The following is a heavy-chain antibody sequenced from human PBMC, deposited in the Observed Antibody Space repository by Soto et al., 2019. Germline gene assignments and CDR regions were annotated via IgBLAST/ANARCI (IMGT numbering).Heavy chain of an antibody. J-gene: IGHJ6*02. Sequence: QVQLVESGGGVVQPGRSLRLSCAASGFTFSSYAMHWVRQAPGKGLEWVAVISYDGSNKYYADSVKGRFTISRDNAKNSLYLQMNSLRAEDTAVYYCARAGYDILTGPHGMDVWGQGTTVTVSS. CDR2: ISYDGSNK. CDR1: GFTFSSYA. D-gene: IGHD3-9*01. V-gene: IGHV3-30-3*01. CDR3: ARAGYDILTGPHGMDV.